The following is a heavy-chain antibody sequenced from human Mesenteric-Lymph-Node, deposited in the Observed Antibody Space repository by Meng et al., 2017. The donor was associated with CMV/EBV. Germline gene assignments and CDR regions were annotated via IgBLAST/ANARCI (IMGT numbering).Heavy chain of an antibody. CDR3: VSLPIAAAVRGY. CDR1: GFSLSNARMG. CDR2: IYYSGST. J-gene: IGHJ4*02. D-gene: IGHD6-25*01. V-gene: IGHV4-39*07. Sequence: SGPTLVKPTETLTLTCTVSGFSLSNARMGVSWIRQPPGKALEWIGSIYYSGSTYYNPSLKSRVTISVDTSKNQFSLRLTSVTAADTAVYYCVSLPIAAAVRGYWGQGTLVTVSS.